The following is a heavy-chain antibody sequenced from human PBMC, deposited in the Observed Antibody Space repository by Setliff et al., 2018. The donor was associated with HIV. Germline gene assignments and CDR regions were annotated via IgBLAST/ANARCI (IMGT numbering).Heavy chain of an antibody. V-gene: IGHV4-34*01. J-gene: IGHJ4*02. CDR2: INHSGST. CDR1: GGSFSGYD. CDR3: ARSPRIGVAGEFEY. D-gene: IGHD6-19*01. Sequence: PSETLSLTCAVYGGSFSGYDWSWIRQPPGKGLEWIGEINHSGSTNYNPSLKSRVTITVDTSKNQFSLKVNSVTAADTAVYYCARSPRIGVAGEFEYWGQGTLVTVSS.